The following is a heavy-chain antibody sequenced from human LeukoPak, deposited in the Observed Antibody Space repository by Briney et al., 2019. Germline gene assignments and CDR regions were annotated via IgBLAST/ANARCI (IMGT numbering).Heavy chain of an antibody. D-gene: IGHD6-19*01. CDR1: GFTFSSYW. J-gene: IGHJ4*02. Sequence: GGSLRLSCAASGFTFSSYWMSWVRQAPGKGLEWVANIKQDGSEKYYVDSVKGRFTISRDNAKNSLYLQMNSLRAEDTAVYYCARRGYSSGWCDMYYFDYWGQGTLVTVSS. CDR2: IKQDGSEK. V-gene: IGHV3-7*03. CDR3: ARRGYSSGWCDMYYFDY.